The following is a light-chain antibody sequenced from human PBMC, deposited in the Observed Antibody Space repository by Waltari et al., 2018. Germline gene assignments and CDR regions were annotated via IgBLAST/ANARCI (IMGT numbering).Light chain of an antibody. V-gene: IGLV1-40*01. J-gene: IGLJ3*02. Sequence: QSVLTQAPSVSGAPGQRVTISCTGGDSNIDSFGVIWYQHLPGRVPKLIIYENTSRPSGVPDRFSGSKSGTSASLAIDGLQPEDEGDYYCQSYDNSLRGSVLFGGGTKVTV. CDR2: ENT. CDR3: QSYDNSLRGSVL. CDR1: DSNIDSFG.